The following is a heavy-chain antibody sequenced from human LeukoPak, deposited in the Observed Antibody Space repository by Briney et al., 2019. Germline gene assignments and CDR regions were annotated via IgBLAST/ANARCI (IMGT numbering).Heavy chain of an antibody. CDR2: INQDESEK. D-gene: IGHD2/OR15-2a*01. V-gene: IGHV3-7*05. CDR3: ARVRVSSYYGMDI. J-gene: IGHJ6*02. CDR1: GFTFSHYW. Sequence: GGSLRLSCAASGFTFSHYWMSWVRQAPGKGLEGVANINQDESEKYYVDSVKGRFTISRDNAKNSLYLQMNSLRAEDTAVYYCARVRVSSYYGMDIWGQGTTVTVSS.